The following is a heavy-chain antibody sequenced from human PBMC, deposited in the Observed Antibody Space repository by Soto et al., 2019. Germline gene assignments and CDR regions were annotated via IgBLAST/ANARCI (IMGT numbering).Heavy chain of an antibody. J-gene: IGHJ4*02. Sequence: SETLSLTCVVSGGSISSGGYSWGWIRQPPGKGLEWIGYIYHSGSTYYNPSLKSRVTISVDRSKNQFSLKLSSVTAADTAVYYCARGNQYSSSWPFDYWGQGTLVTVSS. V-gene: IGHV4-30-2*01. CDR2: IYHSGST. CDR3: ARGNQYSSSWPFDY. CDR1: GGSISSGGYS. D-gene: IGHD6-13*01.